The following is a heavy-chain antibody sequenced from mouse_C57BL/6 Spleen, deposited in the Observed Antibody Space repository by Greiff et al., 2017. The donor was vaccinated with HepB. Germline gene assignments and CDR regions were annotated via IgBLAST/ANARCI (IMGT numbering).Heavy chain of an antibody. D-gene: IGHD5-1*01. J-gene: IGHJ4*01. CDR1: GFTFSDYY. V-gene: IGHV5-12*01. CDR3: ARSNYAMDY. CDR2: ISNGGGST. Sequence: EVHLVESGGGLVQPGGSLKLSCAASGFTFSDYYMYWVRQTPEKRLEWVAYISNGGGSTYYPDTVKGRFTISRDNAKNTLYLQMSRLKSEDTAMYYCARSNYAMDYWGQGTSVTVSS.